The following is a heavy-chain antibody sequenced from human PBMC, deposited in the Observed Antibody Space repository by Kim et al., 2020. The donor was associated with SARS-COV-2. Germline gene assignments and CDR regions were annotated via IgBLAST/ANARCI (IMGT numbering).Heavy chain of an antibody. D-gene: IGHD2-2*01. CDR1: GFTFSSYE. V-gene: IGHV3-48*03. J-gene: IGHJ6*03. Sequence: GGSLRLSCAASGFTFSSYEMNWVRQAPGKGLEWVSYISSSGSTIYYADSVKGRFTISRDNAKNSLYLQMNSLRAEDTAVYYCARPNCSSTSCHYYYYYYMAVWGKGTTVTVSS. CDR2: ISSSGSTI. CDR3: ARPNCSSTSCHYYYYYYMAV.